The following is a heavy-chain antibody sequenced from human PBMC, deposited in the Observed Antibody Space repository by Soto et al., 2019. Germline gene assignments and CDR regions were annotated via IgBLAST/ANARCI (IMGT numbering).Heavy chain of an antibody. CDR1: EFTFSSYA. CDR3: AKSTIVAAGTGPFDL. CDR2: ISGSGDST. D-gene: IGHD6-19*01. V-gene: IGHV3-23*01. J-gene: IGHJ3*01. Sequence: EVQLLESGGGLVQPGGSLRLSCAASEFTFSSYAMNWVRKAPGKGLEWVSSISGSGDSTNYADSVKRRFSISRDNFRNTLYLQMDSLRVEDTAVYYCAKSTIVAAGTGPFDLWGQGTMVTVSS.